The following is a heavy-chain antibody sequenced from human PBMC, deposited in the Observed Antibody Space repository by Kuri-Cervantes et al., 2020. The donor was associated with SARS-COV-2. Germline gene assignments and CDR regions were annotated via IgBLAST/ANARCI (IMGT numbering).Heavy chain of an antibody. V-gene: IGHV3-11*05. CDR1: GSTFSAYN. Sequence: GGSLRLSCAASGSTFSAYNMSWIRQAPGKGLEWVSYISSSSSYTNYADSVEGRFTISRDNAKNSLYLQMNSLRAEDTAVYYYARAGFLYDPDQYYGMDVWGQGTTVTVSS. CDR3: ARAGFLYDPDQYYGMDV. D-gene: IGHD3-3*01. J-gene: IGHJ6*02. CDR2: ISSSSSYT.